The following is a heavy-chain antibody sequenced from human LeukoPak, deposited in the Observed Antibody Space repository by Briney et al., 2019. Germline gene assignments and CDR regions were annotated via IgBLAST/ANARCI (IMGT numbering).Heavy chain of an antibody. CDR2: IYPGDSDT. Sequence: GESLEISCQGSGYRFTSYWIDWVRRMPGKGLEWMGIIYPGDSDTRYSPSFQGQVTISADKSISTAYLQWSSLKASDTAMYYCARASAAAGDAFDIWGQGTMVTVSS. CDR1: GYRFTSYW. V-gene: IGHV5-51*01. J-gene: IGHJ3*02. D-gene: IGHD6-13*01. CDR3: ARASAAAGDAFDI.